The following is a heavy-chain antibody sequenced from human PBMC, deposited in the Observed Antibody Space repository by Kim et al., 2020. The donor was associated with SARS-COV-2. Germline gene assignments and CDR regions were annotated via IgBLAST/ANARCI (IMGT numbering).Heavy chain of an antibody. CDR3: ARHRRVVPYQLLYPPPDYFDY. D-gene: IGHD2-2*02. V-gene: IGHV4-39*01. Sequence: SETLSLTCTVSGGSISSSSYYWGWIRQPPGKGLEWIGSIYYSGSTYYNPSLKSRVTISVDTSKNQFSLKLSSVTAADTAVYYCARHRRVVPYQLLYPPPDYFDYWGQGTLVTVSS. J-gene: IGHJ4*02. CDR2: IYYSGST. CDR1: GGSISSSSYY.